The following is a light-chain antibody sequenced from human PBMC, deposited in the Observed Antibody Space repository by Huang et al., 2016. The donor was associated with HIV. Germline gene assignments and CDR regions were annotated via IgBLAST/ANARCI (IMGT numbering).Light chain of an antibody. CDR3: QHYSTSPPGFT. CDR1: QDISNS. CDR2: SAS. V-gene: IGKV1-NL1*01. Sequence: DIQMTQSPSSLSASAGDRVTITCRANQDISNSLAWYQQKPGKAPKLLRYSASRLESGVPSRFSGSGSGADYTLTISSLQPEDFATYYCQHYSTSPPGFTFGPGTKVDV. J-gene: IGKJ3*01.